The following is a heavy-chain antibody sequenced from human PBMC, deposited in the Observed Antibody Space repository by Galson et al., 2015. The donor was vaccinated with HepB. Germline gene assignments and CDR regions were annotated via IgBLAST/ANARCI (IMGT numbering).Heavy chain of an antibody. CDR1: GGTFSSYA. Sequence: SVKVSCKASGGTFSSYAISWVRQAPGQGLEWMGGIIPIFGTANYAQKFQGRVTITADESTSTAYMELSSLRSEGTAVYYCARSNRRYYYDSSGWGQGTLVTVSS. J-gene: IGHJ4*02. V-gene: IGHV1-69*13. D-gene: IGHD3-22*01. CDR2: IIPIFGTA. CDR3: ARSNRRYYYDSSG.